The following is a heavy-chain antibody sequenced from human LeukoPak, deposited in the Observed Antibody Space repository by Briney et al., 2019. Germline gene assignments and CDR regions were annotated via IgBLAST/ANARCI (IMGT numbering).Heavy chain of an antibody. J-gene: IGHJ4*02. CDR2: IYYSGST. D-gene: IGHD3-16*01. V-gene: IGHV4-59*08. Sequence: PSETLSLTRTVSGGSISSYYWSWIRQPPGKGLEWIGYIYYSGSTNYNPSLKSRVTISVDTSKNQFSLKLSSVTAADTAVYYCARRPWTGGYYFDYWGQGTLVTVSS. CDR3: ARRPWTGGYYFDY. CDR1: GGSISSYY.